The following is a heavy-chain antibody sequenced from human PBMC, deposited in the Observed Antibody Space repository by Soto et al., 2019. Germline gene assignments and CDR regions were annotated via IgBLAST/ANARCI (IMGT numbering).Heavy chain of an antibody. Sequence: QVQLQESGPGLVKPSQTLSLTCTVSGGSISSGDYYWSWIRQPPGKGLEWIGYIYYSGSTYYNPSLKGRVTISVDTSNNPFSLKLSSVTAADTAVYYCARAMVVTQNGFDPWGQGTLVTVSS. J-gene: IGHJ5*02. D-gene: IGHD2-21*02. CDR3: ARAMVVTQNGFDP. CDR1: GGSISSGDYY. V-gene: IGHV4-30-4*01. CDR2: IYYSGST.